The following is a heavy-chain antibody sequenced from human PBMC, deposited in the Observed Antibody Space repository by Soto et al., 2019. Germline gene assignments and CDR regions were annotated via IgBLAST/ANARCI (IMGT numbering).Heavy chain of an antibody. Sequence: QVQLVESGGGVVQPGRSLRLSCAASGFTFSSYGMHWVRQAPGKGLEWVAVISYDGSNKYYADSVKGRFTISRDNSKNTRYLQMNSLRAEDTAVYYCAKEGGGCSSTSCYTGLPYYYYYYGMDVWGQGTTVTVSS. D-gene: IGHD2-2*02. CDR2: ISYDGSNK. CDR1: GFTFSSYG. V-gene: IGHV3-30*18. CDR3: AKEGGGCSSTSCYTGLPYYYYYYGMDV. J-gene: IGHJ6*02.